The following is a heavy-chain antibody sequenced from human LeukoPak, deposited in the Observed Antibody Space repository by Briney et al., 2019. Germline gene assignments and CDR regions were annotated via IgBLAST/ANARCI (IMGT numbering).Heavy chain of an antibody. Sequence: SETLSLTCTVSGGSISSYYWSWLRQPPGEDLEWIGYIYFSGSTNYNPSFESRVTMSVDTSRKHFSLKMTSVTAADTAVYYCASSRAVAGTPFDSWGQGSMVTVSS. CDR1: GGSISSYY. CDR3: ASSRAVAGTPFDS. V-gene: IGHV4-59*12. J-gene: IGHJ4*02. CDR2: IYFSGST. D-gene: IGHD6-19*01.